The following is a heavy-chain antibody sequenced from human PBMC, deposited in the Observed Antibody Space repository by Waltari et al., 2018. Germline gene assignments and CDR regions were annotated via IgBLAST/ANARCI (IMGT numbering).Heavy chain of an antibody. V-gene: IGHV1-2*06. CDR2: INPNSGGT. CDR3: ARGLFVVVPAAMGSWFDP. D-gene: IGHD2-2*01. CDR1: GYTFTGHY. Sequence: QVQLVQSGAEVKKPGASVKVSCKASGYTFTGHYMHWVRQATGPGLEWMGRINPNSGGTNYAQKFQGRVTMTRDTSISTAYMELSRLRSDDTAVYYCARGLFVVVPAAMGSWFDPWGQGTLVTVSS. J-gene: IGHJ5*02.